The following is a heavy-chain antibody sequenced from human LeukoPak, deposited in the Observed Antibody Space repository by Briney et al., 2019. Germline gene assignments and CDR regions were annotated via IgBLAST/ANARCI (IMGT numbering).Heavy chain of an antibody. Sequence: PSETLSLTCAVYGGSFSGYWSWIRQPPGKGLEWIGEINHTGSTSYNPSLKSRVTISVDTSKNQFSLKLSSVTAADTAVYFCARRSHYSGWYVWGQGPLLTVSS. J-gene: IGHJ4*02. CDR1: GGSFSGY. D-gene: IGHD6-19*01. CDR2: INHTGST. V-gene: IGHV4-34*01. CDR3: ARRSHYSGWYV.